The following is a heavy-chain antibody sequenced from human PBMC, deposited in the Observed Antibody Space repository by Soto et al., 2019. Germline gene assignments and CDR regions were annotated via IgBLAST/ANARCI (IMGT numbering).Heavy chain of an antibody. D-gene: IGHD3-9*01. Sequence: ASVKVSCKASGYTFTSYGISWVRQAPGQGLEWMGWISAYNGNTNYAQKLQGRVTISADKSFSTAYLQWSSLKASDTAIYFCARLELTGLDNWGQGTPVTVSS. CDR3: ARLELTGLDN. V-gene: IGHV1-18*01. CDR2: ISAYNGNT. J-gene: IGHJ4*02. CDR1: GYTFTSYG.